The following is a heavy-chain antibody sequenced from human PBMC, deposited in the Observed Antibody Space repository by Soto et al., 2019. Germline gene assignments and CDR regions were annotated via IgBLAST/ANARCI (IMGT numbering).Heavy chain of an antibody. Sequence: ASVKVSCKASGYTFSDFYIHWVRQAPGQGLEWLGWINPNSGGTNYSQKFHGWVTMTRDTSISTAYMELSRLSSDDTAVYYCAREMARHDYGSGSQRRNAFDVWGQGTMVTVSS. CDR1: GYTFSDFY. V-gene: IGHV1-2*04. D-gene: IGHD3-10*01. J-gene: IGHJ3*01. CDR2: INPNSGGT. CDR3: AREMARHDYGSGSQRRNAFDV.